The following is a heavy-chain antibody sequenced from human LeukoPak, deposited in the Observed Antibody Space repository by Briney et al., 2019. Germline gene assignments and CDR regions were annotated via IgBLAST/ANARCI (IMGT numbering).Heavy chain of an antibody. V-gene: IGHV3-21*01. CDR3: ARLPGYCSSTSCYRWDYYYYYGMDV. J-gene: IGHJ6*02. CDR1: GFTFSSYS. D-gene: IGHD2-2*03. CDR2: ISNSSSYI. Sequence: GGSLRLSCAASGFTFSSYSMNWVRQAPGKGLERVSAISNSSSYIYYADSVKGRFTISRDNAKNSLYLQMNSLRAEDTAVYYCARLPGYCSSTSCYRWDYYYYYGMDVWGQGTPVTVSS.